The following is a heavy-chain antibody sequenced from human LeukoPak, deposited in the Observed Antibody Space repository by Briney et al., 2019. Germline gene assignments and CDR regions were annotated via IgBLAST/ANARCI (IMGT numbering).Heavy chain of an antibody. D-gene: IGHD6-19*01. Sequence: SETLSLTCTVSGGSINSSSYYWGWIRQPPGKGLEWIGEIFHSGSTNYNPSLKSRVTISVDKSKNHLSLNLTSVTAADTAIYYCARDPGAHTDSGNWGQGTLVTVSS. CDR1: GGSINSSSYY. V-gene: IGHV4-39*07. CDR3: ARDPGAHTDSGN. J-gene: IGHJ4*02. CDR2: IFHSGST.